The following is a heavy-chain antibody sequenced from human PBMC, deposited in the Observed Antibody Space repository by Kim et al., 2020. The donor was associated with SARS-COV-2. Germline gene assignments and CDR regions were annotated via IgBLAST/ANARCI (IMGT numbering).Heavy chain of an antibody. V-gene: IGHV3-23*01. CDR2: VSGSGDST. Sequence: GGSLRLSCAASGFTFSTYAMTWVRQAPGKGLQWVSTVSGSGDSTYYADSVKGRFTIYRDTSKNTLFLQMNSLRVEDTAVYYCAKGGCDSARCYTTGSWGRGTLVPVSS. CDR3: AKGGCDSARCYTTGS. D-gene: IGHD2-2*02. CDR1: GFTFSTYA. J-gene: IGHJ4*02.